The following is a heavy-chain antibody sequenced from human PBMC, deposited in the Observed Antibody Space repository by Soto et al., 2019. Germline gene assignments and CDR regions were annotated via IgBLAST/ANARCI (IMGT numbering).Heavy chain of an antibody. CDR2: IYYTGPT. CDR3: ARLTRSAYQIEY. Sequence: PSETLSRTCTVSGGSISSYYWSWIRQPPGKGLEWIGYIYYTGPTNYSPSLKSRVTISVDTSKNQFSLKLNSVTAADTAVYYCARLTRSAYQIEYWGQGTLVTVSS. D-gene: IGHD2-2*01. CDR1: GGSISSYY. J-gene: IGHJ4*02. V-gene: IGHV4-59*01.